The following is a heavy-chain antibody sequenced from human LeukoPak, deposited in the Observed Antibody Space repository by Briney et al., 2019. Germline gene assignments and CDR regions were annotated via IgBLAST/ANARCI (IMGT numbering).Heavy chain of an antibody. CDR2: IRYDGSNK. CDR3: AKLYCSSTSCYTGPPDY. D-gene: IGHD2-2*02. V-gene: IGHV3-30*02. CDR1: GFTFSSYA. J-gene: IGHJ4*02. Sequence: GRSLRLSCAASGFTFSSYAMHWVRQAPGKGLEWVAFIRYDGSNKYYADSVKGRFTISRDNSKNTLYLQMNSLRAEDTAVYYCAKLYCSSTSCYTGPPDYWGQGTLVTVSS.